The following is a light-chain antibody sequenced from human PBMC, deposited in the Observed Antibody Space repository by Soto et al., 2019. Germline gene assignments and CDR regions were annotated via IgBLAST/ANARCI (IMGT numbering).Light chain of an antibody. CDR3: QQYNNWPPTYT. V-gene: IGKV3-15*01. CDR2: GAS. J-gene: IGKJ2*01. Sequence: EIVMTQSPATLSVSPGERATLSCRASQSVSKNLAWFQQKLGQAPRLLIYGASTRATGIPARFSGSGSGTEFTLTISSLQSEDFAVYYCQQYNNWPPTYTFGQGTKVDIK. CDR1: QSVSKN.